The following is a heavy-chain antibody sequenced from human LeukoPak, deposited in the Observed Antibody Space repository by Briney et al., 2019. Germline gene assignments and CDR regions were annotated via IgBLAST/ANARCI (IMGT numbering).Heavy chain of an antibody. Sequence: SETLSLTCNVSGASISDYYWSWIRQSAGKGLEWIGRIYATESDFNPSLKSRVTMSIDTAENQCSLTLRSVTAADTGVYYCARHQGWLQWEYWGQGTLVIVSS. V-gene: IGHV4-4*07. J-gene: IGHJ4*02. CDR1: GASISDYY. D-gene: IGHD5-24*01. CDR3: ARHQGWLQWEY. CDR2: IYATES.